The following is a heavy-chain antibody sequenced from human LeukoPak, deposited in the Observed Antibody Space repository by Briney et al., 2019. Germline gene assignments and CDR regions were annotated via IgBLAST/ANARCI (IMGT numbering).Heavy chain of an antibody. CDR1: GGSFSGYY. CDR3: ARGDLYYDFWSGYPSRDWYFDL. D-gene: IGHD3-3*01. CDR2: INHSGST. V-gene: IGHV4-34*01. Sequence: SETLSLTCAVYGGSFSGYYWSWIRQPPGKGLEWIGEINHSGSTNYNPSLKSRVTISVDTSKNQFSLKLSSVTAADTAVYSCARGDLYYDFWSGYPSRDWYFDLWGRGTLVTVSS. J-gene: IGHJ2*01.